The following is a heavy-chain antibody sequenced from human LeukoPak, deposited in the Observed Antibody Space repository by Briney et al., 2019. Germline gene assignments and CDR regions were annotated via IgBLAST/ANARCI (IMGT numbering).Heavy chain of an antibody. D-gene: IGHD3-10*01. V-gene: IGHV3-23*01. Sequence: PGGSLRLSCAASGFTFSSYAMSWVRQAPGKGLEWVSAISGSGGTTYYADSVKGRFTISRDNSKSTLYLQMNSLRLEDTAVYYCARGSPNWLDPWGQGTLVTVSS. CDR1: GFTFSSYA. J-gene: IGHJ5*02. CDR2: ISGSGGTT. CDR3: ARGSPNWLDP.